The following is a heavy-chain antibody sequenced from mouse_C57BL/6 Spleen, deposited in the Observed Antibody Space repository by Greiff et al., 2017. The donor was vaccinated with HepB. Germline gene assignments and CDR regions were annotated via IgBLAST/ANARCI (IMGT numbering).Heavy chain of an antibody. CDR3: ARGRFTTVVADYYFDY. CDR2: IYPGDGDT. CDR1: GYAFSSSW. V-gene: IGHV1-82*01. J-gene: IGHJ2*01. Sequence: VQLQQSGPELVKPGASVKISCKASGYAFSSSWMNWVKQRPGKGLEWIGRIYPGDGDTNYNGKFKGKATLTADKSSSTAYMQLSSLTSEDSAVYFCARGRFTTVVADYYFDYWGQGTTLTVSS. D-gene: IGHD1-1*01.